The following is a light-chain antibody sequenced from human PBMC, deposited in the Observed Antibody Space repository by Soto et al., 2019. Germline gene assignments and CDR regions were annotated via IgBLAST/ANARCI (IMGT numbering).Light chain of an antibody. CDR1: SSDVGSYNR. J-gene: IGLJ1*01. CDR2: DVS. V-gene: IGLV2-18*02. Sequence: QSALTQRPSVSGSPGQSVAISCTGTSSDVGSYNRVSWYQQPPGTAPKLMIFDVSNRPSGVPDRFSGSKSGNTASLTISGLQAEDEADYYCSSYTISSTYVFGTGTKVTVL. CDR3: SSYTISSTYV.